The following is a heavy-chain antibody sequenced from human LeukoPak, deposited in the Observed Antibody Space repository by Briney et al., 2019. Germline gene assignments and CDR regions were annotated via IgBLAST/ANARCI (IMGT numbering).Heavy chain of an antibody. J-gene: IGHJ6*02. Sequence: GGSLRLSCAASGFTFSGYWMSWVRQAPGKGLEWVANIKQDGSEKYYADSVKGRFTISRDNSKNTVYLQMDSLRPEDTAVYYCARVIISTKYYSGMDVWGQGTTVTVSS. CDR3: ARVIISTKYYSGMDV. V-gene: IGHV3-7*04. D-gene: IGHD3-3*02. CDR1: GFTFSGYW. CDR2: IKQDGSEK.